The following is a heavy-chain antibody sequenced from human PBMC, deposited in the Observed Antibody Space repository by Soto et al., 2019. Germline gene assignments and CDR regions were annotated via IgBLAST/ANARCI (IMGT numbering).Heavy chain of an antibody. V-gene: IGHV3-74*01. Sequence: GSLRLSCADSGFSFSSYWMHWVRQGPGKGLVWVSRINTDGSSTNYADSVRGRFTVSRDNSKNTLYLQMNSLRTEDTAVYYCAKQTPNAGSTVWGQGTTVTVSS. J-gene: IGHJ6*02. CDR2: INTDGSST. D-gene: IGHD2-2*01. CDR1: GFSFSSYW. CDR3: AKQTPNAGSTV.